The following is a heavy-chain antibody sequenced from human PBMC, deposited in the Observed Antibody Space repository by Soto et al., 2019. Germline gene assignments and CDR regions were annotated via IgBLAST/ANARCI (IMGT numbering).Heavy chain of an antibody. Sequence: XAGLKSSGKGCGYSFTSYWIRWVRQMPGKGLEWMGSIDPSDSYTNYSPSFQGHVTISADKSISTAYLQWSSLKASHTAMYYCARLKGYCSGGSCYSPYYYYGMDVWGQGTTVTVSS. CDR3: ARLKGYCSGGSCYSPYYYYGMDV. J-gene: IGHJ6*02. CDR2: IDPSDSYT. V-gene: IGHV5-10-1*01. CDR1: GYSFTSYW. D-gene: IGHD2-15*01.